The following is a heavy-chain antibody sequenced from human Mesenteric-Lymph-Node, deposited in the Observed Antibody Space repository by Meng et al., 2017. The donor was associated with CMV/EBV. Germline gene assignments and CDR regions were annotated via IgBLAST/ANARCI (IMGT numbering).Heavy chain of an antibody. CDR2: IYYSGST. CDR3: ARGHAGYYDSSGYYGY. J-gene: IGHJ4*02. D-gene: IGHD3-22*01. Sequence: SISSGGYYWSWIRQHPGKGLEWIGYIYYSGSTYYNTSLKNRITISVDTSKNQFSLKLSSVTTADTAVYYCARGHAGYYDSSGYYGYWGQGTLVTVSS. CDR1: SISSGGYY. V-gene: IGHV4-31*02.